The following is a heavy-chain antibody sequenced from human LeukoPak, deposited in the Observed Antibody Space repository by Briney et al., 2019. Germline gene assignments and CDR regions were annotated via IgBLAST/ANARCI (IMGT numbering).Heavy chain of an antibody. CDR1: GFTFSSYW. Sequence: GGSLRLSCAASGFTFSSYWMSWVRQAPGKGLEWVANIKQDGSEKYYVDSVKGRFTISRDKAKNSLYLQMNSLRAEDTAAYYCANSRVGGTFDYWGQGTLVTVSS. J-gene: IGHJ4*02. D-gene: IGHD3-10*01. CDR2: IKQDGSEK. V-gene: IGHV3-7*01. CDR3: ANSRVGGTFDY.